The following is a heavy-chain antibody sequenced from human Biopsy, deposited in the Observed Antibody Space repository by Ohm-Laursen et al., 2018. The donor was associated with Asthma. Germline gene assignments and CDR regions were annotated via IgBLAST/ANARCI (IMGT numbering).Heavy chain of an antibody. CDR3: ARQSGQEYGDSIPFDT. Sequence: SLRLSCAASGFVFSQCGMHWVRQGPGKGLEWVALVSSDGHNKYYEDSVKGRFTISRDNSRNKLYLQINSLTVEDSAVYFCARQSGQEYGDSIPFDTWGQGTKVADSS. V-gene: IGHV3-30*03. CDR1: GFVFSQCG. CDR2: VSSDGHNK. D-gene: IGHD3-22*01. J-gene: IGHJ3*02.